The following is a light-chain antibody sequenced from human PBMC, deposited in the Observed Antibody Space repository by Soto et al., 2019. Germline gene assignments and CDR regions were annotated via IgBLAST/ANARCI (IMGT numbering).Light chain of an antibody. Sequence: EIVLTQSPGTLSLSPGERVILSCRASQSVSSSYLAWYQQKPGQAPRPLIYGASSRATGIPDRFSGSGSGTDFTLTISRLEPEDFAVYYCQQYGSSPRTFGQGTRWIS. J-gene: IGKJ1*01. CDR1: QSVSSSY. CDR3: QQYGSSPRT. CDR2: GAS. V-gene: IGKV3-20*01.